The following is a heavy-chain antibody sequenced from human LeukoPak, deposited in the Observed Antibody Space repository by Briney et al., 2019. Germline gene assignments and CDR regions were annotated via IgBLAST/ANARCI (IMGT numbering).Heavy chain of an antibody. Sequence: SVKVSCKASGGTFSSYAISWVRQAPGQGLEWMGRIIPILGIANYAQKFQGRVTITADKSTSTACMELSSLRSEDTAVYYCASEIVVGGYYYGMDVWGQGTTVTVSS. CDR3: ASEIVVGGYYYGMDV. CDR1: GGTFSSYA. CDR2: IIPILGIA. J-gene: IGHJ6*02. D-gene: IGHD2-2*01. V-gene: IGHV1-69*04.